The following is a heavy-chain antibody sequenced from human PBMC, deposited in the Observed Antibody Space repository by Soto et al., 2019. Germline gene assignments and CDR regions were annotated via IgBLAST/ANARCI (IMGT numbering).Heavy chain of an antibody. V-gene: IGHV1-24*01. D-gene: IGHD3-3*01. CDR3: ATSPSTIFGVVTSEDYYGMDV. Sequence: ASVKVSCKVSGYTLTELSMHWVREAPGKGLEWMGGFDPEDGETIYAQKFQGRVTMTEDTSTDTAYMELSSLRSEDTAVYYCATSPSTIFGVVTSEDYYGMDVWGQGTTVTVSS. CDR1: GYTLTELS. CDR2: FDPEDGET. J-gene: IGHJ6*02.